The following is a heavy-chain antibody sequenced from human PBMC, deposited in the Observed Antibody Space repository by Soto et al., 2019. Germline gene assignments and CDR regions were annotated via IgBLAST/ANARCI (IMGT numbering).Heavy chain of an antibody. CDR2: INAGNGNT. CDR3: ARDLLSYGGPGY. D-gene: IGHD4-17*01. J-gene: IGHJ4*02. Sequence: ASVKVSCTASGYTFTSYAMHWVRQAPGQRLEWMGWINAGNGNTKYSQKFQGRVTITRDTSASTAYMELSSLRSEDTAVYYCARDLLSYGGPGYWGQGTLVTVSS. V-gene: IGHV1-3*01. CDR1: GYTFTSYA.